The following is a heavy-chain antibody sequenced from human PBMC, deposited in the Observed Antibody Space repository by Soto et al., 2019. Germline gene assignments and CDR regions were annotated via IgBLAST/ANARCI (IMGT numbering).Heavy chain of an antibody. Sequence: GGSLRLSCAASGFTFRSYSMNWVRQAPGKGLEWVSYISSSNRTINYADSVKGRFIISRDNAKNSLYLQMHSLRDEDTAVYYCARGEYSSSFTLDYWGDGTRDTVSS. CDR2: ISSSNRTI. CDR1: GFTFRSYS. V-gene: IGHV3-48*02. D-gene: IGHD6-13*01. J-gene: IGHJ4*01. CDR3: ARGEYSSSFTLDY.